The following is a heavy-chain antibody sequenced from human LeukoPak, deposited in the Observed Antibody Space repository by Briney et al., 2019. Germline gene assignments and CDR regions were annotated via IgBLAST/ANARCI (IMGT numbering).Heavy chain of an antibody. J-gene: IGHJ4*02. D-gene: IGHD5-24*01. V-gene: IGHV4-34*01. CDR2: INHSGST. Sequence: SETLSLTCAVYGGSFSGYYWSWIRQPPGKGLEWIGGINHSGSTNYNPSLKSRVTISADTSKNQFSLKLSSVTAADTAVYYCARRTRRDGYNRFDYWGQGTLVTVSS. CDR3: ARRTRRDGYNRFDY. CDR1: GGSFSGYY.